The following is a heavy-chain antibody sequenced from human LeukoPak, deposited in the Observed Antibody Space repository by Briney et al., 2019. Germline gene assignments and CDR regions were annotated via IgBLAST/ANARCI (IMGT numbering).Heavy chain of an antibody. Sequence: GGSLRLSCAASGSFWMHWVRQSPGKGLVWVSHTHSDGSWTSYADSVKGRFTISRDNSKNTLYLQMNRLRAEDTAVYYCAKADYRGLNDYWGQGTLVTVSS. D-gene: IGHD5-12*01. CDR1: GSFW. V-gene: IGHV3-74*01. CDR2: THSDGSWT. J-gene: IGHJ4*02. CDR3: AKADYRGLNDY.